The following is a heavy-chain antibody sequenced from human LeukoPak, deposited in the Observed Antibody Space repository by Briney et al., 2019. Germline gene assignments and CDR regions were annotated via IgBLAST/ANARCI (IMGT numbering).Heavy chain of an antibody. CDR1: GGSISSSSHY. J-gene: IGHJ4*02. V-gene: IGHV4-39*07. D-gene: IGHD3-22*01. CDR2: IYYSGST. Sequence: PSETLPLTCTVSGGSISSSSHYWGWIRQPPGKGLEWIGSIYYSGSTYYNPSLKSRVTISVDTSKNQFSLKLGSVAAADTAVYYCARDLSFDSSGYYDYWGQGTLVTVSS. CDR3: ARDLSFDSSGYYDY.